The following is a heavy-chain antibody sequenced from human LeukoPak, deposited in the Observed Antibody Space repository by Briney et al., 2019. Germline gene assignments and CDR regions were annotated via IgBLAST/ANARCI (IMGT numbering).Heavy chain of an antibody. V-gene: IGHV3-30*18. J-gene: IGHJ4*02. Sequence: PGGSLRLSCAASGFTFSSYGMHWVRQAPGKGLEGVAVISYDGSNNYYADSVKGRFTISRDNSHHTLFLQMNSLRAEDTAVYYCAKVGLTVTTILDYFDYWGQGTLVTVSS. CDR1: GFTFSSYG. CDR3: AKVGLTVTTILDYFDY. CDR2: ISYDGSNN. D-gene: IGHD4-11*01.